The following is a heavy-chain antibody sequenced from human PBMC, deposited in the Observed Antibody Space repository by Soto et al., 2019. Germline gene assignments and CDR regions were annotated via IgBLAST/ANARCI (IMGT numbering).Heavy chain of an antibody. D-gene: IGHD1-1*01. CDR3: ARALGPKRRSVGGFDY. CDR1: GFTFSSYS. CDR2: ISSSSSYI. V-gene: IGHV3-21*01. Sequence: EVQLVESGGGLVKPGGSLRLSCAASGFTFSSYSMNWVRQAPGKGLEWVSSISSSSSYIYYADSVKGRFTISRDNAKNSLYLQMNSLRAEDTAVYYCARALGPKRRSVGGFDYWGQGTLVTVSS. J-gene: IGHJ4*02.